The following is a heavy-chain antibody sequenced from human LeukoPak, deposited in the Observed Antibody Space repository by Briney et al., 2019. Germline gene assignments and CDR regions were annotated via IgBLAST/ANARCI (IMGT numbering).Heavy chain of an antibody. CDR1: GITIRTYA. CDR2: LSGGGGSS. V-gene: IGHV3-23*01. J-gene: IGHJ4*02. Sequence: GGSLRLSCAASGITIRTYAMSWVRQAPGKGLEWVSSLSGGGGSSYYADSVKGRFTISRDNAKNSLSLQMNSLRVEDTAVYYCARGVPARRFDYWGQGTLVTVSS. CDR3: ARGVPARRFDY.